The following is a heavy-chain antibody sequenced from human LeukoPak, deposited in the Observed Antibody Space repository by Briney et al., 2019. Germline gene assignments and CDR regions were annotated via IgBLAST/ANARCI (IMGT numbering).Heavy chain of an antibody. CDR2: ISSSSSYI. Sequence: GGSLRLSCAASGFTFSSYSMNWVRQAPGKGLEWVSSISSSSSYIYYADSVKGRFTISRDNAKNSLYLQMNSLRAEDTAVYYCARESDSDFWSGPFDYWGQGTLVTVSS. J-gene: IGHJ4*02. V-gene: IGHV3-21*01. D-gene: IGHD3-3*01. CDR3: ARESDSDFWSGPFDY. CDR1: GFTFSSYS.